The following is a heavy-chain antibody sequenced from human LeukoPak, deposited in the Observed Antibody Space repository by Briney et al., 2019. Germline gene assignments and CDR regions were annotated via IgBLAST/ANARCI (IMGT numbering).Heavy chain of an antibody. V-gene: IGHV1-8*01. Sequence: ASVKVSCKASGYTFTSYDINWVRQATGQGLEWMGWMNPNSGNTGYAQKCQGRVTMTRNTSISTAYMELSSLRSEDTAVYYCARGGVVSFAFDYWGQGTLVTVSS. J-gene: IGHJ4*02. D-gene: IGHD3-10*01. CDR1: GYTFTSYD. CDR2: MNPNSGNT. CDR3: ARGGVVSFAFDY.